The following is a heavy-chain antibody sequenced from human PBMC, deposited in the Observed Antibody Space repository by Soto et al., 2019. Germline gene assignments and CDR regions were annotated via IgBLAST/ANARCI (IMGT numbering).Heavy chain of an antibody. J-gene: IGHJ5*02. CDR2: INHSGST. CDR3: ARLLWFGEFFNWFDP. V-gene: IGHV4-34*01. D-gene: IGHD3-10*01. CDR1: GGSFSGYY. Sequence: PSETLSLTCAVYGGSFSGYYWSWIRQPPGKGLEWIGEINHSGSTNYNPSLKSRVTISVDTSKNQFSLKLSSVTAADTAVYYCARLLWFGEFFNWFDPWGQGTLVTVSS.